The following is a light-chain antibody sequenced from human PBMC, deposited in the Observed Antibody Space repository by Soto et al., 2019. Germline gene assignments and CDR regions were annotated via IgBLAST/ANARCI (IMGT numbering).Light chain of an antibody. CDR1: SSNIGAGYD. J-gene: IGLJ1*01. CDR3: QSYDSSLSGYV. V-gene: IGLV1-40*01. Sequence: QSALTQPPPVSGAPGQRVTISCTGSSSNIGAGYDVHWYQQLPGTAPKLLIYANNNRPSGVPGRFSGSKSGTSASLAITGLQAEDEADYYCQSYDSSLSGYVFGTGTKVTV. CDR2: ANN.